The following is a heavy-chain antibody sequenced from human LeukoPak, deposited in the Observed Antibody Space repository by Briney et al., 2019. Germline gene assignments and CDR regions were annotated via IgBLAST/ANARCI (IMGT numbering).Heavy chain of an antibody. CDR1: GFTFSSYA. V-gene: IGHV3-30-3*01. D-gene: IGHD6-13*01. Sequence: GGSLRLSCAASGFTFSSYAMHWVRQAPGKGLEWVAVISYDGSNKYYAASVKGRFTISRDTSKNTRYLQMNSLRAKDTAVYNCAKDRAADYYFDSWGQGTLVTVSS. CDR2: ISYDGSNK. J-gene: IGHJ4*02. CDR3: AKDRAADYYFDS.